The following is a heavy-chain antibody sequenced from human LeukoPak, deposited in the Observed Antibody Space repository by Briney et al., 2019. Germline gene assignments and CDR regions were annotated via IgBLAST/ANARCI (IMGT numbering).Heavy chain of an antibody. CDR1: GYNFTNYW. J-gene: IGHJ4*02. V-gene: IGHV5-51*01. Sequence: GESLKISCKGSGYNFTNYWIGWVRQMPGKGLEWMGTIYPGDSDTRYSPSFQGQVTISADKSISTAYLQWSSLKASDTAMYYCARRPTPYDFWSGFDYWGQGTLVTVSS. CDR2: IYPGDSDT. CDR3: ARRPTPYDFWSGFDY. D-gene: IGHD3-3*01.